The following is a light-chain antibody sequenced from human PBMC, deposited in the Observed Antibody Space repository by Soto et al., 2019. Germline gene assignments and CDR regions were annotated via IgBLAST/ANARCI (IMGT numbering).Light chain of an antibody. J-gene: IGLJ7*01. CDR3: AAWDDSLNGSV. CDR2: GNS. CDR1: NSNIGTNT. V-gene: IGLV1-44*01. Sequence: QSVLTQPPSASGTPGQRVTISCSGSNSNIGTNTVNWYQHLPGTAPRLLIYGNSQRPSGVPDRFSGSKSGTSASLAISGLRSEDEADYYCAAWDDSLNGSVFGGGTQLTVL.